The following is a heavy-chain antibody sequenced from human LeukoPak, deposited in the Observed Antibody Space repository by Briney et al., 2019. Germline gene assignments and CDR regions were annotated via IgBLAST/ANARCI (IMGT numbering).Heavy chain of an antibody. D-gene: IGHD6-13*01. J-gene: IGHJ4*02. V-gene: IGHV3-72*01. CDR2: SATTKPNSCTT. CDR3: VRVVTTRSGWYHFDN. CDR1: GFSIADHH. Sequence: PGGSLRLSCAGAGFSIADHHMDWVRQAPGTGLEWIGRSATTKPNSCTTQYAASVRGRFTISRDDSQNSLYLHLNSLKTKDTAVYYCVRVVTTRSGWYHFDNWGLGTLVSVSS.